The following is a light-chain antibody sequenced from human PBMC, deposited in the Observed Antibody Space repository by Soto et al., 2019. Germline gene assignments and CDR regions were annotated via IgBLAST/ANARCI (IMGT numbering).Light chain of an antibody. CDR1: QDISSH. Sequence: VIWMTQSPSLLSASTGDRVTSTCRASQDISSHLAWYQQKPGKAPKVLIYAASTLESGIPSRFSGSGSGTHFTLTISSLQAEDFATYYCQQVKSFLPLTFGGGTTVDIK. V-gene: IGKV1D-8*03. J-gene: IGKJ4*02. CDR3: QQVKSFLPLT. CDR2: AAS.